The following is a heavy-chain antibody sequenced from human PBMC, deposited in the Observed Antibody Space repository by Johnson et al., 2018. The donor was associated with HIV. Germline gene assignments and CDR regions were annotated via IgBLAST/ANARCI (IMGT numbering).Heavy chain of an antibody. V-gene: IGHV3-13*01. J-gene: IGHJ3*02. CDR1: GFTFSSYA. Sequence: EKLVESGGGLVQPGGSLRLSCAASGFTFSSYAMSWVRQATGKGLEWVSAIGTAGDTYYPGSVKGRFTISRENAKNALYLQMNSLRAEDTAVYYCAKSPGNDYGGNSGAFDIWGQGKMVTDSS. D-gene: IGHD4-23*01. CDR3: AKSPGNDYGGNSGAFDI. CDR2: IGTAGDT.